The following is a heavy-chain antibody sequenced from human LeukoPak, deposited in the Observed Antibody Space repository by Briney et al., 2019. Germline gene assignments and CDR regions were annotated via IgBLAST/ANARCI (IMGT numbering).Heavy chain of an antibody. CDR1: GDSFSSVTDY. CDR2: GDYSGGT. J-gene: IGHJ4*02. CDR3: AGERGEEYSSGWYKRNYFDN. D-gene: IGHD6-19*01. Sequence: SETLSLTCTVSGDSFSSVTDYWAWIRQPPGKGLEWIASGDYSGGTYYNPSLGSRVAISADMSKNQFSLKLTSVTGADTAVYYCAGERGEEYSSGWYKRNYFDNWGQGIRVTVSS. V-gene: IGHV4-39*07.